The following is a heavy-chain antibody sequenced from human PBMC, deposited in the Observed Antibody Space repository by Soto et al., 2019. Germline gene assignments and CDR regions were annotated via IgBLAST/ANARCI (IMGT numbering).Heavy chain of an antibody. J-gene: IGHJ4*02. CDR3: ARYYCSSDTCYYFDY. D-gene: IGHD2-2*01. V-gene: IGHV4-59*11. Sequence: QVQLQESGPGLVKPSETLSLTCTVSGGSITNHYWNWVRQTPGKGLEWIGYLSYTGSANYNPSLKSRVSFSVETSRHQFALKLNSVTSADTAVYYCARYYCSSDTCYYFDYWGQGTLVTVSS. CDR1: GGSITNHY. CDR2: LSYTGSA.